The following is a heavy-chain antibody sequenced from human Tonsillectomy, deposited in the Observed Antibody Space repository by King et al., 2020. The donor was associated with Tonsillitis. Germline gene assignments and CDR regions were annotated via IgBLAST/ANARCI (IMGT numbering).Heavy chain of an antibody. CDR3: ARLEPGSEILTNHHSPGGDSSYYGMDV. V-gene: IGHV4-39*07. Sequence: QLQESGPGLVKPSETLSLTCTVSGGSISSTSYYWGWIRQPPGKGLEWIGSIYYTGSTYCNPSLKSRVTISADTSKSQFSLRLSSVTAADTPVYYCARLEPGSEILTNHHSPGGDSSYYGMDVWGQGTTDTVTS. J-gene: IGHJ6*02. CDR1: GGSISSTSYY. CDR2: IYYTGST. D-gene: IGHD3-9*01.